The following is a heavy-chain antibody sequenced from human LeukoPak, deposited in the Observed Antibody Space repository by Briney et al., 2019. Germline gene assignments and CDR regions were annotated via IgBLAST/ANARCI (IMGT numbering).Heavy chain of an antibody. CDR2: IYSGGST. J-gene: IGHJ4*02. Sequence: GGSLRLSCAASGFTVSSNYMSWVRQAPGKGLEWVSVIYSGGSTYYADSVKGRFTISRDNSKNTLYLQMNSLRAEDTAVYYCAREPQRDYSPHFDYWGQGTLVTVSS. CDR1: GFTVSSNY. CDR3: AREPQRDYSPHFDY. D-gene: IGHD2-15*01. V-gene: IGHV3-53*01.